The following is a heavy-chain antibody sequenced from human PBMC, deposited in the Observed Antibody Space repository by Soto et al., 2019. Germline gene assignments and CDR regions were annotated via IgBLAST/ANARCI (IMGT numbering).Heavy chain of an antibody. CDR3: TKDSFQWELLGGVGH. CDR2: ISWDGGST. V-gene: IGHV3-43*01. D-gene: IGHD1-26*01. Sequence: EVQLVESGGVVVQPGGSLRLSCAASGFTFDDYTMHWVRQAPGKGLEWVSLISWDGGSTYYADSVKGRFTISRDNSKNSLYLQMNSLRTEDTALYYCTKDSFQWELLGGVGHWGQGTLVTVAS. J-gene: IGHJ4*02. CDR1: GFTFDDYT.